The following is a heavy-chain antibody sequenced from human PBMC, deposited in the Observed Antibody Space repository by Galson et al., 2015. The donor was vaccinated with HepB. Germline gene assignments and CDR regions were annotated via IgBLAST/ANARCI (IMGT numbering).Heavy chain of an antibody. CDR1: GGTFSSYA. J-gene: IGHJ4*02. V-gene: IGHV1-69*04. Sequence: SVKVSCKASGGTFSSYAISWVRQAPGQGLEWMGRIIPILGIANYAQKFQGRVTITADKSTSTAYMELSSLRSEDTAVYYCARGTEMATMTPEKFDYWGQGTLVTVSS. D-gene: IGHD5-24*01. CDR3: ARGTEMATMTPEKFDY. CDR2: IIPILGIA.